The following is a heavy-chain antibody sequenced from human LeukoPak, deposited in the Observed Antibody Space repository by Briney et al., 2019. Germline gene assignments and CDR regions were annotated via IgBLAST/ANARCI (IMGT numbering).Heavy chain of an antibody. CDR3: ARSPQGLDFWSGYYLDY. CDR2: IYTSGST. V-gene: IGHV4-61*02. D-gene: IGHD3-3*01. Sequence: PSGTLSLTCTVSGGSISSGSYYWSWIRQPAGKGLEWIGRIYTSGSTNYNPSLKSRVTISVDTSKNQFSLKLSSVTAADTAVYYCARSPQGLDFWSGYYLDYWGQGTLVTVSS. CDR1: GGSISSGSYY. J-gene: IGHJ4*02.